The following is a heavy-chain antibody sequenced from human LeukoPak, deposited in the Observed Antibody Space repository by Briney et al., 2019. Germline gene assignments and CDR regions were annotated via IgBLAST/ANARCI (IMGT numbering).Heavy chain of an antibody. V-gene: IGHV5-51*01. CDR1: GYSSTSYW. Sequence: GESLKISCKGSGYSSTSYWIGWVRQMPGKGLEWMGIIYPGDSDTRYSPSFQGQVTISADKSISTAYLQWSSLKASDTAMYYCARQSGGGSSWPNWFDPWGQGTLVTVSS. CDR2: IYPGDSDT. CDR3: ARQSGGGSSWPNWFDP. J-gene: IGHJ5*02. D-gene: IGHD6-13*01.